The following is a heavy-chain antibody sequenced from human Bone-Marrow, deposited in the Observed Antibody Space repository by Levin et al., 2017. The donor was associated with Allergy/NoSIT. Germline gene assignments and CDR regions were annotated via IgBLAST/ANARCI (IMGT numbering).Heavy chain of an antibody. Sequence: PGESLKISCKASGGTFSSYAISWVRQAPGQGLEWMGGIIPIFGTANYAQKFQGRVTITADKSTSTAYMELSSLRSEDTAVYYCARTDGLDWFDPWGQGTLVTVSS. CDR1: GGTFSSYA. CDR3: ARTDGLDWFDP. V-gene: IGHV1-69*06. CDR2: IIPIFGTA. D-gene: IGHD5-24*01. J-gene: IGHJ5*02.